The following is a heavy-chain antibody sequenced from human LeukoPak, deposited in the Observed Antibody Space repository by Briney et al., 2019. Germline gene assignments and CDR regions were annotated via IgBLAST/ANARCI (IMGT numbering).Heavy chain of an antibody. CDR2: ISSDSINI. Sequence: PGGSLRLSCAASGFTFRTYTMNWVRQAPGKGLEWVSYISSDSINIYYADSVKGRFTISRDNAKNSLYLQMNSLRAEDTALYYCAKVLDSYGYGSIDYWGQGTLVTVSS. D-gene: IGHD5-18*01. CDR3: AKVLDSYGYGSIDY. J-gene: IGHJ4*02. CDR1: GFTFRTYT. V-gene: IGHV3-48*04.